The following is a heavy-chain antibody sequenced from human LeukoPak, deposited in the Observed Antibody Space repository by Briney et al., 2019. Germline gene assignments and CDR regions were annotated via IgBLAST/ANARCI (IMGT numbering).Heavy chain of an antibody. V-gene: IGHV3-64*01. Sequence: GGSLRLSCAASGFTFSSYAMHWVRQAPGKGLEYVSAISSNGGSTYYANSVKGRFTISRDNPKNTLYLQMGSLRAEDMAVYYCARGPGHFDYWGQGTLVTVSS. CDR3: ARGPGHFDY. CDR1: GFTFSSYA. J-gene: IGHJ4*02. CDR2: ISSNGGST.